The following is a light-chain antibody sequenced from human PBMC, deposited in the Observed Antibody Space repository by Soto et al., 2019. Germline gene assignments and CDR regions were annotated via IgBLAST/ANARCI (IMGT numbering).Light chain of an antibody. CDR2: VAS. V-gene: IGKV3-20*01. Sequence: EIVLTQSPGTLSLSPGERATLSCRSSQSVSSSYLAWYQQKPGQAPRLVIYVASSKATGIPDRFSGSVSRTDFTLTISILEPEDFAVYYCQQFGSSPMYTFGQGTTLEIK. CDR1: QSVSSSY. J-gene: IGKJ2*01. CDR3: QQFGSSPMYT.